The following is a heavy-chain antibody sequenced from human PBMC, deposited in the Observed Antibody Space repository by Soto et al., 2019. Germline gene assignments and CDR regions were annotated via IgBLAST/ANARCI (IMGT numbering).Heavy chain of an antibody. D-gene: IGHD1-26*01. CDR1: GYTFTTYD. Sequence: ASVKVSCKASGYTFTTYDINWVRQAAGQGFEWMGLMNPNSGYTAYAQKFQGRVTMTRNTSISTAYMELSSLRSDDTAIYFCARSTRYFDFDYWGQGALVPVSS. CDR3: ARSTRYFDFDY. V-gene: IGHV1-8*01. J-gene: IGHJ4*02. CDR2: MNPNSGYT.